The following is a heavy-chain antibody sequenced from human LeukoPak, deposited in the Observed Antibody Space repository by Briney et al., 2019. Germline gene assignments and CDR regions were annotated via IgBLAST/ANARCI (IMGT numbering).Heavy chain of an antibody. CDR3: AKHLRTHVWFFDY. J-gene: IGHJ4*02. Sequence: GGSLRLSCAASGFTSSSYALSWVRRAPGKGLEWVSLISGSGRQTEYGDSVKGRFTISRDNSKNTLSLQINSLKAEDTAIYYCAKHLRTHVWFFDYWGQGTLVTVSS. V-gene: IGHV3-23*01. D-gene: IGHD3-9*01. CDR1: GFTSSSYA. CDR2: ISGSGRQT.